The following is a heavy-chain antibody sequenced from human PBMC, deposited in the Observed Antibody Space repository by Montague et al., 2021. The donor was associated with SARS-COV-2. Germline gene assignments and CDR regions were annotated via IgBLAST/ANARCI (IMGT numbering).Heavy chain of an antibody. J-gene: IGHJ3*02. Sequence: SETPSLTCTVSGGSLHNYFWSWIRQPPGKGLVWVGYISDSGSTKYNPSLQSRVTISVDTARNQFSLKSLSVTAADTAFYYCARHYFPSGTYYSVRAFDIWGQGTVVTVSS. CDR3: ARHYFPSGTYYSVRAFDI. CDR1: GGSLHNYF. D-gene: IGHD1-26*01. V-gene: IGHV4-59*08. CDR2: ISDSGST.